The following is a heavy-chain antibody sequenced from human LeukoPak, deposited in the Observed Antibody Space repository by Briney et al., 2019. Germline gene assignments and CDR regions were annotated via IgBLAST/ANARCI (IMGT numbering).Heavy chain of an antibody. CDR3: AGENCSGGSCYYYYYYGMAV. D-gene: IGHD2-15*01. Sequence: SETLSLTCTASGGSISSSSYYWGWIRQPPGKGLEWIGSIYYSGSTYYNPSLKSRVTTSVDTSKNQFSLKLSSVTAADTAVYYCAGENCSGGSCYYYYYYGMAVWGQGTTVTVSS. J-gene: IGHJ6*02. CDR2: IYYSGST. V-gene: IGHV4-39*01. CDR1: GGSISSSSYY.